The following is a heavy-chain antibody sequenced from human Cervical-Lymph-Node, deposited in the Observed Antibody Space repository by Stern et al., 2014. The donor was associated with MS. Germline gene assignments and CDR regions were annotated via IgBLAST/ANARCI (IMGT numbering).Heavy chain of an antibody. CDR1: GFTFSSYW. CDR2: IKQDGSEK. V-gene: IGHV3-7*01. Sequence: EVQLVESGGGLVQPGGSLRLSCAASGFTFSSYWMSWVRQAPGKGLEWVANIKQDGSEKYYVDSVKGRFTISRDNAKNSLYLQMNSLRAEDTAVYYCARWVEYYYDSRDGVYWGQGTLVTVSS. J-gene: IGHJ4*02. CDR3: ARWVEYYYDSRDGVY. D-gene: IGHD3-22*01.